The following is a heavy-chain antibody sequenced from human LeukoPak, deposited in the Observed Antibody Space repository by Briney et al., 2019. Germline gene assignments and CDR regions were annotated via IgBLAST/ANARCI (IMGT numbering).Heavy chain of an antibody. CDR3: AREGLDRGYFDY. CDR1: GFRFNTYW. Sequence: GGSLRLSCAASGFRFNTYWMSWVRQAPGKGLEWVANIKQDGNEKYYADSVKGRFTISRDNGKNSLDLQMNSLRAEDTAVYYCAREGLDRGYFDYWGQGTLVTVSS. V-gene: IGHV3-7*01. D-gene: IGHD1-14*01. CDR2: IKQDGNEK. J-gene: IGHJ4*02.